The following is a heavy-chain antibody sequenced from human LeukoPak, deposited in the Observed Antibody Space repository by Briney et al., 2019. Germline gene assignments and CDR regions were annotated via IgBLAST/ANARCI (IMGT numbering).Heavy chain of an antibody. Sequence: PGGSLRLSCAASGFTFSSYEMNWVRQAPGKGLEWVSYISSSGSTIYYADSVKGRLTISRDNAKNSLYLQMNSLRAEDTAVYYCARESPLSDYDSSGLSRWGQGTLVTVSS. CDR1: GFTFSSYE. J-gene: IGHJ4*02. CDR2: ISSSGSTI. D-gene: IGHD3-22*01. CDR3: ARESPLSDYDSSGLSR. V-gene: IGHV3-48*03.